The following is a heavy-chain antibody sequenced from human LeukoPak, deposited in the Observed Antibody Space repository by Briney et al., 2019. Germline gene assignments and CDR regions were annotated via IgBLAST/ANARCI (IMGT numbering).Heavy chain of an antibody. D-gene: IGHD6-19*01. CDR1: GGTFSSYA. J-gene: IGHJ4*02. CDR2: IIPILGIA. CDR3: ARVFGSGWSHYYFDY. V-gene: IGHV1-69*04. Sequence: SVKVSCKASGGTFSSYAISWVRQAPGQGLEWMGTIIPILGIANYAQKFQGRVTITADKSTSTAYMELSSLRSEDTAVYYCARVFGSGWSHYYFDYWGQGTLVTVSS.